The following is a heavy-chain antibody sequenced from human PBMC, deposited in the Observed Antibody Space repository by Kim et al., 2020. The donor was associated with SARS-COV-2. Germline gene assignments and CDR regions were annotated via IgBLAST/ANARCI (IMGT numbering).Heavy chain of an antibody. V-gene: IGHV4-4*02. CDR3: ARDQITMVRGVILRPYYFDC. CDR2: IYHSGST. Sequence: SETLSLTCAVSGGSISSSNWWSWVRQPPGKGLEWIGEIYHSGSTNYNPSLKSRVTISVDKSKNQFSLKLSSVTAADTAVYYCARDQITMVRGVILRPYYFDCWGQGTLVTVSS. CDR1: GGSISSSNW. D-gene: IGHD3-10*01. J-gene: IGHJ4*02.